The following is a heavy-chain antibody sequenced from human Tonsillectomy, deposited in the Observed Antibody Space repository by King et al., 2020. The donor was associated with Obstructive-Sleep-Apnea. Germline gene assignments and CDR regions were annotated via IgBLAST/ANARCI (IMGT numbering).Heavy chain of an antibody. D-gene: IGHD2-15*01. Sequence: VQLQQWGAGLLKPSETLSLTCAVYGGSFSGYYWSWIRQPPGKGLEWIGEINHSGSTNYNPSLKSRFTISVDTSKNQFSLTVNSVTAADTAVYYCARGTWDCSGGICYSYYGMDVWGQGTTVTVSS. CDR2: INHSGST. CDR1: GGSFSGYY. J-gene: IGHJ6*02. V-gene: IGHV4-34*01. CDR3: ARGTWDCSGGICYSYYGMDV.